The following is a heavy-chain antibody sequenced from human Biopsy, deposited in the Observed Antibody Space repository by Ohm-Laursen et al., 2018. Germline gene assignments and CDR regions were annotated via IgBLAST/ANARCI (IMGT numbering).Heavy chain of an antibody. CDR2: ISWSSDSI. D-gene: IGHD3-22*01. V-gene: IGHV3-9*01. CDR1: GLRFDNTG. Sequence: LSLTCAASGLRFDNTGMHWVRQGPGKGLEWVAGISWSSDSITYAKSVTGRFTISRDNGENSLYLQMNSLRPEDTALYYCTKNTQWEGSGYLDAFHIWGHGAMVTVSS. CDR3: TKNTQWEGSGYLDAFHI. J-gene: IGHJ3*02.